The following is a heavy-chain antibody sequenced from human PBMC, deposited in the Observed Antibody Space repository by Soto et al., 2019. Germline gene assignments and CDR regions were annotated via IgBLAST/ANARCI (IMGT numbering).Heavy chain of an antibody. J-gene: IGHJ4*02. CDR2: ISGDGVHT. D-gene: IGHD3-16*01. Sequence: EVQLAESGGGLIQPGGSLRLSCATSGFTFSRYWIHWVRQAPGEGLVWVSRISGDGVHTDYAESVKGRFTVSRDIAKSTGDLQMNNQRAEQTAISYCARLGFVGEGDFWGQGILVSAS. CDR3: ARLGFVGEGDF. CDR1: GFTFSRYW. V-gene: IGHV3-74*01.